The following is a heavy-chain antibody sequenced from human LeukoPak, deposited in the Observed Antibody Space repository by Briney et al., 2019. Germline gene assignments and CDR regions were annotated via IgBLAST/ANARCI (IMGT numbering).Heavy chain of an antibody. CDR2: ISYDGSNK. CDR3: ARETGSAVGSTDFDY. CDR1: GFTFSSYS. D-gene: IGHD4-17*01. V-gene: IGHV3-30*03. Sequence: GGSLRLSCAASGFTFSSYSMNWVRQAPGKGLEWVAVISYDGSNKYYADSVKGRFTISRDNSKNTLYLQMNSLRAEDTAVYYCARETGSAVGSTDFDYWGQGTLVTVSS. J-gene: IGHJ4*02.